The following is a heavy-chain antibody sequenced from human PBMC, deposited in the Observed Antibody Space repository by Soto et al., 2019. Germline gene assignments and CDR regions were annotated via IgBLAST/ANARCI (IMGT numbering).Heavy chain of an antibody. V-gene: IGHV1-24*01. Sequence: ASVKVSCKVAGYTLTELSIHWVRQAPGKGLEWMGGLDPEDGETIYAEKFQGRVTMTEDTSRDTAYLSLSSLRSEDTAVYYCAKFSTAGGSCYDYWGQGTLVTVSS. CDR2: LDPEDGET. J-gene: IGHJ4*02. CDR1: GYTLTELS. CDR3: AKFSTAGGSCYDY. D-gene: IGHD2-15*01.